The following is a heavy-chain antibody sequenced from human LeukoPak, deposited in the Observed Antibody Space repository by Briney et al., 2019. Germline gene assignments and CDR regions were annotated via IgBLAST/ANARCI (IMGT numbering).Heavy chain of an antibody. Sequence: SETLSLTCTVSGGSISSYYWSWIRQPPGKGLEWIGYIYYSGSTNYNPSLKSRVTISVDTSKNQFSLKLSSVTAADTAVYYCARPLPYCSGGPCSTHAFDIWGQGTLVTVSS. CDR1: GGSISSYY. D-gene: IGHD2-15*01. J-gene: IGHJ3*02. V-gene: IGHV4-59*01. CDR2: IYYSGST. CDR3: ARPLPYCSGGPCSTHAFDI.